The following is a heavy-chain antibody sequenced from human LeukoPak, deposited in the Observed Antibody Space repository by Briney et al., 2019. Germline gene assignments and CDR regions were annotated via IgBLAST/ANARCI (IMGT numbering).Heavy chain of an antibody. J-gene: IGHJ4*02. CDR1: GDSLSSGHY. Sequence: SETLSLTCIVSGDSLSSGHYWGWIRQSPGKGLEWIGSVYYTGSTYYSPSVKTRITIFVDTLTNEFSLRLRSVTAADTAIYFCVRSLGRYSPYYFDHWGQGKLVTVSS. V-gene: IGHV4-38-2*02. D-gene: IGHD3-10*01. CDR3: VRSLGRYSPYYFDH. CDR2: VYYTGST.